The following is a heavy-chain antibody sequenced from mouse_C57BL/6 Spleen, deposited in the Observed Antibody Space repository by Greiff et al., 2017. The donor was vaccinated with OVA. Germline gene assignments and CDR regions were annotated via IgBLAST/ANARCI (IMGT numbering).Heavy chain of an antibody. J-gene: IGHJ1*03. CDR3: TTTVVGRHWYFDV. CDR1: GFNIKDDY. D-gene: IGHD1-1*01. CDR2: IDPENGDT. Sequence: VQLQQSGAELVRPGASVKLSCTASGFNIKDDYMHWVKQRPEQGLEWIGWIDPENGDTEYASKFQGKATITADTSSNTAYLQLSSLTSEDTAVYYCTTTVVGRHWYFDVWGTGTTVTVSS. V-gene: IGHV14-4*01.